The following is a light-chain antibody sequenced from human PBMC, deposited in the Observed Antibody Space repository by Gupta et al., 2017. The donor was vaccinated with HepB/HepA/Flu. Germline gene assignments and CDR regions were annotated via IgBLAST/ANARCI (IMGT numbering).Light chain of an antibody. CDR2: LGS. CDR3: SQHLPTRT. CDR1: QSLLHRNGYNY. V-gene: IGKV2-28*01. Sequence: DIVMTQSPLSLPVTPGEPASISCRSSQSLLHRNGYNYLDWYLQKPGQSPQLLIYLGSHRASGATGRFGGGGEGKDFTHKSSRGEGEDGGGYYGSQHLPTRTFGQGTKVEIK. J-gene: IGKJ1*01.